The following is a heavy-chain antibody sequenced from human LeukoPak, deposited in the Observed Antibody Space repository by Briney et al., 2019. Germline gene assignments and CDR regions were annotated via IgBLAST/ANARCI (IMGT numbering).Heavy chain of an antibody. V-gene: IGHV1-2*02. CDR3: ARDQSYNWNYHY. CDR1: GYTFTGYY. J-gene: IGHJ4*02. Sequence: GASVKVSCKASGYTFTGYYMHWVRQAPGQGLEWMGWINPSSGGTNYAQKFQGRVTMTRDTSISTAYMELSRLRSDDTAVYYCARDQSYNWNYHYWGQGTLVTVSS. CDR2: INPSSGGT. D-gene: IGHD1-7*01.